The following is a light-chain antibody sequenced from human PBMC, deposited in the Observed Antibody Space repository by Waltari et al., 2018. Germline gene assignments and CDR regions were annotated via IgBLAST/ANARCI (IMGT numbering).Light chain of an antibody. CDR3: AVWDYRMNGVL. V-gene: IGLV1-44*01. J-gene: IGLJ2*01. Sequence: QSVVTQPPSASGTPGQRVTISCSGSDSNIGGNPVNWYQQLPGTAPKILIYGNDRRASGVPDRFSGSRSWTSAALAISGLRSEDEGDYYCAVWDYRMNGVLFGGGTKLTVL. CDR1: DSNIGGNP. CDR2: GND.